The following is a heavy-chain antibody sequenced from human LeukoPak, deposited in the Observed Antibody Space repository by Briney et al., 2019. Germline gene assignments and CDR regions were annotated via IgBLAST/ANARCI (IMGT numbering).Heavy chain of an antibody. Sequence: PGGSLRLSCAASGFTFSTYSMHWVRQAPGKGLVWVSYIKPDGSDTTYADSVKGRFTISRDNAKNSLYLQMNSLRAEDTAVYYCARDRRYEFYFDYWGQGTLVTVSS. CDR3: ARDRRYEFYFDY. CDR1: GFTFSTYS. CDR2: IKPDGSDT. D-gene: IGHD3-16*01. J-gene: IGHJ4*02. V-gene: IGHV3-74*01.